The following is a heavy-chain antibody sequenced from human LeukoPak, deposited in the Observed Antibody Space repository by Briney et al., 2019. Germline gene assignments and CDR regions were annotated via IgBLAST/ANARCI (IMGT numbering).Heavy chain of an antibody. CDR3: ARDRLRYSSSSRAFDI. CDR2: ISSSSSTI. Sequence: GGSLRLSCAVSGFTFTDYWMNWVRQAPGKGLEWVSYISSSSSTIYYADSVKGRFTISRDNAKNSLYLQMNSLRAEDTAVYYCARDRLRYSSSSRAFDIWGQGTMVTVSS. V-gene: IGHV3-48*01. CDR1: GFTFTDYW. D-gene: IGHD6-6*01. J-gene: IGHJ3*02.